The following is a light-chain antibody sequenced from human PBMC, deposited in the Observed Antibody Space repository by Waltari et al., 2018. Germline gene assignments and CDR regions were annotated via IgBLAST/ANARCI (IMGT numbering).Light chain of an antibody. CDR2: AAS. CDR3: QQTYSAPLS. Sequence: IQMTQSPSSLSASVGDRVTITCRASQSVGNYLNWYQQKQGQAPKVLIYAASTLQSGVPSRFGGSGSGTDFTFTINSLQPEDLSIYYRQQTYSAPLSFGGGTKVEMK. V-gene: IGKV1-39*01. J-gene: IGKJ4*01. CDR1: QSVGNY.